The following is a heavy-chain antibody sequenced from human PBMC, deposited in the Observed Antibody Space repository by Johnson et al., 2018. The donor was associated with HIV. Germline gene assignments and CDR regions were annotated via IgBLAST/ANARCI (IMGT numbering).Heavy chain of an antibody. CDR1: GFTFSNYP. J-gene: IGHJ3*02. D-gene: IGHD5-18*01. Sequence: VQLVESGGGLVQSGGSQRLSCAASGFTFSNYPMHWVRQAPGKGLEYVSGISSNGGSTNYANSVKGRFTISRNNAKNSLYLQMNSLRAEETALYYCARSEGYSYGYNDAFDIWGQGTMVTVSS. V-gene: IGHV3-64*01. CDR3: ARSEGYSYGYNDAFDI. CDR2: ISSNGGST.